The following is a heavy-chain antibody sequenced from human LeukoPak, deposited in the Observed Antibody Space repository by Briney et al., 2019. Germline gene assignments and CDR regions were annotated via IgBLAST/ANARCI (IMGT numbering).Heavy chain of an antibody. V-gene: IGHV1-69*04. Sequence: SVKVSCKASGGTSNSHAISWVRQAPGQGLEWMGRIIPNLGTTNRAQNFQDRVTLTADKSTNTAYMELTSLTSDDTAAYYCATTNDGGGYQWGDFFDFWGQGTLVTVSS. CDR3: ATTNDGGGYQWGDFFDF. J-gene: IGHJ4*02. CDR1: GGTSNSHA. CDR2: IIPNLGTT. D-gene: IGHD3-22*01.